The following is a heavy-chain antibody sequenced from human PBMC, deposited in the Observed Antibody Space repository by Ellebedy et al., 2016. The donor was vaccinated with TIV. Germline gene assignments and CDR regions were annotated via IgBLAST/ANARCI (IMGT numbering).Heavy chain of an antibody. Sequence: GESLKISXAASGFTFSSYDMHWVRQATGKGLEWVSAIGTAGDTYYPGSVKGRFTISRENAKNSLYLQMNSLRAGDTAVYYCARGRRYLETAAYYLDSWGRGTLVTVSS. J-gene: IGHJ5*01. D-gene: IGHD3-3*01. CDR3: ARGRRYLETAAYYLDS. CDR2: IGTAGDT. CDR1: GFTFSSYD. V-gene: IGHV3-13*01.